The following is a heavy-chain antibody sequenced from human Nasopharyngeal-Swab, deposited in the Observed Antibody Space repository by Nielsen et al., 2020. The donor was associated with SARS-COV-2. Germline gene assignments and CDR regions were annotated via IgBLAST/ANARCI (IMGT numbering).Heavy chain of an antibody. Sequence: WIRQPPGKGLEWIGEINHSGSTNYNPSLKSRVTISVDTSKNQFFLKPSSVTAADTAVYYCARGRGGWLGVNWFDPWGQGTLVTVSS. D-gene: IGHD3-10*01. CDR2: INHSGST. V-gene: IGHV4-34*01. J-gene: IGHJ5*02. CDR3: ARGRGGWLGVNWFDP.